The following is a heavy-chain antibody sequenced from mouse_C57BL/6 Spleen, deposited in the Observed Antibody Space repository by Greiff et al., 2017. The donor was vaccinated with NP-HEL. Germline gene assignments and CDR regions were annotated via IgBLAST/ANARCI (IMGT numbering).Heavy chain of an antibody. J-gene: IGHJ2*01. Sequence: QVQLQQSDAELVKPGASVKISCKVSGYTFTDHTIHWMKQRPEQGLEWIGYIYPSDGSTKYNEKFKGKATLTADKSSSTAYMQLNSLTSEDSAVYFCARERGYYGRRGPPDYWGQGTTLTVSS. D-gene: IGHD1-1*01. CDR3: ARERGYYGRRGPPDY. CDR2: IYPSDGST. CDR1: GYTFTDHT. V-gene: IGHV1-78*01.